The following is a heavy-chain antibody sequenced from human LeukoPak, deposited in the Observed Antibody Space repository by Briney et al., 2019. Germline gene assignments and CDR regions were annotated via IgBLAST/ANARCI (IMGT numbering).Heavy chain of an antibody. V-gene: IGHV4-31*03. D-gene: IGHD5-18*01. CDR2: IYYSGSI. Sequence: PSETLSLTCTVSGXSISRGGYYWSWIRQHPGKGLEYIGYIYYSGSIYYNPSLKSRVTISLDPSKNQFSLKLSSVTAADTAVYYCARDRGYGYGCDAFDIWGQGTMVTVSS. J-gene: IGHJ3*02. CDR1: GXSISRGGYY. CDR3: ARDRGYGYGCDAFDI.